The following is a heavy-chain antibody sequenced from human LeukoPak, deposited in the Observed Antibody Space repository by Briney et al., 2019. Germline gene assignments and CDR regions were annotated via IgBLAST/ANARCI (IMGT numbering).Heavy chain of an antibody. D-gene: IGHD4-11*01. J-gene: IGHJ5*02. V-gene: IGHV1-8*01. CDR1: GYTFTSYD. Sequence: ASVKVSCKASGYTFTSYDINWVRLATGQGLEWMGWVNPNSGNTGYAQNFQGRVTISRNTSTSTAYMELSSLRSDDTAVYYCTRGRATVTTHWFDPWGQGPLVIVSS. CDR2: VNPNSGNT. CDR3: TRGRATVTTHWFDP.